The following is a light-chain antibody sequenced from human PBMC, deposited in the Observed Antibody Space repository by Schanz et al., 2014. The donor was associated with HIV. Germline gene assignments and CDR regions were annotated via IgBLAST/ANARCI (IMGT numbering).Light chain of an antibody. CDR3: QQYSTSPRT. V-gene: IGKV3-15*01. J-gene: IGKJ1*01. Sequence: ETVMTQSPATLSVSPGESATLSCRASQSVSSNLAWYQQKPGQAPRLLIYSASTRATGIPSRFSGSGSGTDFTLTISRLEPEDVAVYSCQQYSTSPRTFGQGTKVEIK. CDR1: QSVSSN. CDR2: SAS.